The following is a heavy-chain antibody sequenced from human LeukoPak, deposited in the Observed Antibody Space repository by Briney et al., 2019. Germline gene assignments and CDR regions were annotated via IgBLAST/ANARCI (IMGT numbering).Heavy chain of an antibody. D-gene: IGHD3-16*01. CDR3: ARDWGYGFDY. CDR2: ISSGSSTI. V-gene: IGHV3-48*01. J-gene: IGHJ4*02. Sequence: GGSLRLSCEASGFTFSSYSMNWVRQAPGKGLEWVSYISSGSSTIYYADSVKGRFSISRDNGKNSLYLQMNSLRAEDTAVYYCARDWGYGFDYWGQGTLVTVSS. CDR1: GFTFSSYS.